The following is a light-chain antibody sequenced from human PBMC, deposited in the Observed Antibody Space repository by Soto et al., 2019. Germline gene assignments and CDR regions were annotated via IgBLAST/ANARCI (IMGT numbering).Light chain of an antibody. V-gene: IGKV3-15*01. J-gene: IGKJ2*03. CDR3: QQGNHWPLR. CDR1: QSINSE. Sequence: EIVMTQSPATLSLSPGERAALSCRASQSINSELAWYQQKPGQPPRLLIYGASTSATSVPARYTASETGSEFALTTRGLQSEDFAVYYCQQGNHWPLRFGEGTRLEI. CDR2: GAS.